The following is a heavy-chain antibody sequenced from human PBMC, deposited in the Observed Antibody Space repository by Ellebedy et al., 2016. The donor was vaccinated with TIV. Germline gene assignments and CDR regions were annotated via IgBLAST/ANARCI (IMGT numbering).Heavy chain of an antibody. J-gene: IGHJ6*02. CDR3: ARARNYYDSSGYFQKSYGMDV. D-gene: IGHD3-22*01. Sequence: ASVKVSCKASGYTFTSYAIHWVRQAPGQRLDWMGWINAGNGNTKYSQKFQGRVHITRDTSASTTYMEVSSLRSEDTAVYYCARARNYYDSSGYFQKSYGMDVWGQGTTVTVSS. CDR2: INAGNGNT. CDR1: GYTFTSYA. V-gene: IGHV1-3*01.